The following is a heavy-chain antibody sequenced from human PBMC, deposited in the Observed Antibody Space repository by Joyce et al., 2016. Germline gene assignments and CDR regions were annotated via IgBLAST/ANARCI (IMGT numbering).Heavy chain of an antibody. D-gene: IGHD2-8*01. CDR1: GGSIISHNW. V-gene: IGHV4-4*02. CDR3: AREENGDFDY. Sequence: QIQLQESGPGLVKPSETLFLTCAVSGGSIISHNWWTWVRQSPGKGLEWIGEIYHSGSTTFNPSLQSRVTMSIDKSKNQFSLKLSSVTAADSAIFYCAREENGDFDYWGQGILVTVSS. J-gene: IGHJ4*02. CDR2: IYHSGST.